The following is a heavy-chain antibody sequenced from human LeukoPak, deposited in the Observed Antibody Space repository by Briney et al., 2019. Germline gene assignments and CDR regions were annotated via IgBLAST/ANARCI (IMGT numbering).Heavy chain of an antibody. D-gene: IGHD2-8*01. CDR1: GGSFSGYY. CDR2: INHSGST. V-gene: IGHV4-34*01. Sequence: SETLSLTCAVYGGSFSGYYWNRIRQPPGKGLEWIGQINHSGSTNYNPSLKSRVTISVDTSKNQFSLKLSSVTAADTAVYYCARRANGPSYWGQGILVTVSS. CDR3: ARRANGPSY. J-gene: IGHJ4*02.